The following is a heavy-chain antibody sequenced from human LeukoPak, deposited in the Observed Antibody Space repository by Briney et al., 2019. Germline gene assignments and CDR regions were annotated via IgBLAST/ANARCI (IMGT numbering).Heavy chain of an antibody. D-gene: IGHD3-22*01. Sequence: SVKVSRKASGGTFSSYAISWVRQAPGQGLEWMGGIIPIFGTANYAQKFQGRVTITADESTSTAYMELSSLRSEDTAVYYCARDPHRYDSSGYYFVYWGQGTLVTVSS. CDR3: ARDPHRYDSSGYYFVY. V-gene: IGHV1-69*13. CDR1: GGTFSSYA. CDR2: IIPIFGTA. J-gene: IGHJ4*02.